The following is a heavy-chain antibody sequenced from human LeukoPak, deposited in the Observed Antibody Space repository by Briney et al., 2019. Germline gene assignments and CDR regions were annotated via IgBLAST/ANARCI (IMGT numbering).Heavy chain of an antibody. D-gene: IGHD6-6*01. CDR3: ARDRIAARWYFDY. J-gene: IGHJ4*02. V-gene: IGHV4-34*01. CDR1: GGSFSGYY. CDR2: INHSGST. Sequence: KPSETLSLTCAVYGGSFSGYYWSWIRQPPGKGLEWIGEINHSGSTNYNPSLKSRVTISVDTSKNQFSLQLNSVTPEDTAVYYCARDRIAARWYFDYWGQGTLVTVSS.